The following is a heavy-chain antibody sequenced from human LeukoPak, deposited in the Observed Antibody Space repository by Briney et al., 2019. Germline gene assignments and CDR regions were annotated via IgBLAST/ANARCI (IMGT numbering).Heavy chain of an antibody. Sequence: GGSLRLSCAASEFLFSSYGMHWVRQAPGKALEWVSFIRFDGTKTYYADSVRGRFTISRDNSKNTLYLQMNSLRVEDTAVYYCAKDAHDYSNYGWFDLWGHGTLVTVSS. V-gene: IGHV3-30*02. D-gene: IGHD4-11*01. CDR2: IRFDGTKT. J-gene: IGHJ5*02. CDR1: EFLFSSYG. CDR3: AKDAHDYSNYGWFDL.